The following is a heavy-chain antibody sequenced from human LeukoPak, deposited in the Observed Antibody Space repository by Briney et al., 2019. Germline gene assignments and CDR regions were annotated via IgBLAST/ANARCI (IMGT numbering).Heavy chain of an antibody. J-gene: IGHJ4*02. CDR3: VKDGCSSTSCPYPDY. V-gene: IGHV3-64D*06. Sequence: GGSLRLSCSASGFTFSSYAMHWVRQAPGKGLEYVSAISSNGGSTYYADSVKGRLTISRDNSKNTLYLQMSSLRAEDTAVYYCVKDGCSSTSCPYPDYWGQGTLVTVSS. CDR1: GFTFSSYA. D-gene: IGHD2-2*01. CDR2: ISSNGGST.